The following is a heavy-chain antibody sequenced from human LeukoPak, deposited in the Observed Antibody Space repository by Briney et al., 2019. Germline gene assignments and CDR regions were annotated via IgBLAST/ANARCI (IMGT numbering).Heavy chain of an antibody. CDR2: IKSDGSGT. Sequence: PGGSLRLSCAASGLTFSTSWMHWVRQAPGKGLVWVSRIKSDGSGTIYADSVKGRFTSSRDNAKNTLYLQVNSLRVEDTAVYFCARGGPVKSIYDPHWYDPWGQGTLVTVSS. D-gene: IGHD5/OR15-5a*01. CDR1: GLTFSTSW. J-gene: IGHJ5*02. CDR3: ARGGPVKSIYDPHWYDP. V-gene: IGHV3-74*01.